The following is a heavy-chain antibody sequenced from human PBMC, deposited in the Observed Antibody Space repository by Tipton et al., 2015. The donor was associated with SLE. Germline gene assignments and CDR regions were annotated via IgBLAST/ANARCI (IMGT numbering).Heavy chain of an antibody. CDR1: GGSISSSDHY. J-gene: IGHJ4*02. CDR3: ANQNWNYYF. CDR2: VSHRGTT. V-gene: IGHV4-31*03. D-gene: IGHD1-7*01. Sequence: TLSLTCTVSGGSISSSDHYWSWVRQHPGKGLEWIGEVSHRGTTNYNPSLDSRVTISLDRFNNQFTLKMTSVTAADTAVYYCANQNWNYYFWGQGNLVTVSS.